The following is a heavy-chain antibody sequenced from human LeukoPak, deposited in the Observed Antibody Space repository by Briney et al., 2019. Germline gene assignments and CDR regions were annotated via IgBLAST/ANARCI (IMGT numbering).Heavy chain of an antibody. CDR2: IWYDGSNK. Sequence: PGGSLRLSCAASGFTFSSYGMHWVRQAPGKGLEWVAVIWYDGSNKYYADSVKGRFTISRDNSKNTLYLQVNSLRAEDTAVYYCARLGSYSPNFDYWGQGTLVTVSS. V-gene: IGHV3-33*01. CDR1: GFTFSSYG. D-gene: IGHD1-26*01. CDR3: ARLGSYSPNFDY. J-gene: IGHJ4*02.